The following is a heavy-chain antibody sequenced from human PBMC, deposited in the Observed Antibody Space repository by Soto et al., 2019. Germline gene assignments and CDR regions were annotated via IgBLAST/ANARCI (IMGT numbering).Heavy chain of an antibody. CDR3: AWSIVVVTSFDY. J-gene: IGHJ4*02. D-gene: IGHD3-22*01. CDR1: GYTFTSYA. V-gene: IGHV1-3*01. CDR2: INAGNGNT. Sequence: QVQLVQSGAEVKKPGASVKVSCKASGYTFTSYAMHWVRQAPGQRLEWMGWINAGNGNTKYSQKFQGRVTITRDTAASTAYMELSSLRSEDTAVYYCAWSIVVVTSFDYWGQGTLVTVSS.